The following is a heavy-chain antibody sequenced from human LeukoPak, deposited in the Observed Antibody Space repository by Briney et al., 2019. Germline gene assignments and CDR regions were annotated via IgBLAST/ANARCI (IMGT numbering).Heavy chain of an antibody. Sequence: GGSLRLFCAACGFTYSSYWMSWVREARGKGLEWVANIKQDGSEKYYFDSVRGRFTISTDNAKKSLYLQMNSLRAEDTAVYYCARGGPSWSYQWTYVFDYWGQGTLVTVSS. CDR3: ARGGPSWSYQWTYVFDY. CDR1: GFTYSSYW. J-gene: IGHJ4*02. V-gene: IGHV3-7*01. CDR2: IKQDGSEK. D-gene: IGHD1-26*01.